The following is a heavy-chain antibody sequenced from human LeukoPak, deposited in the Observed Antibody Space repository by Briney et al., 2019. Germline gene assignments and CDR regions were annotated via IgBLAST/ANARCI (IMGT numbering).Heavy chain of an antibody. CDR1: GGSFSGYY. CDR2: INHSGST. Sequence: SETLSLTCAVYGGSFSGYYWSWIRQPPGKGLEWIGEINHSGSTNYNPSLKSRVTISVDTSKNQWSLKLTSVTAADTAVYYCARLTYGDYVDYWGQGTLVTVSS. V-gene: IGHV4-34*01. CDR3: ARLTYGDYVDY. J-gene: IGHJ4*02. D-gene: IGHD4-17*01.